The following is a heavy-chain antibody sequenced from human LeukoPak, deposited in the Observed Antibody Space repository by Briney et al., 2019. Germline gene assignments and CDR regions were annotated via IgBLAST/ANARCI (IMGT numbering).Heavy chain of an antibody. CDR1: GVSFSGYY. D-gene: IGHD1-26*01. CDR2: INHSGST. CDR3: ARGREWEPKVFDY. J-gene: IGHJ4*02. Sequence: KSSETLSLTCAVHGVSFSGYYWSWIRQPPGKGLEWIGEINHSGSTNYNPSLKSRVTISVDTSKNQFSLKLSSVTAADTAVYYCARGREWEPKVFDYWGQGTLVTVSS. V-gene: IGHV4-34*01.